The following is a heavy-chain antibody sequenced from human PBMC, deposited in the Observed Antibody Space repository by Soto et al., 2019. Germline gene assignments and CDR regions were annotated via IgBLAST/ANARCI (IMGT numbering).Heavy chain of an antibody. J-gene: IGHJ5*02. V-gene: IGHV3-30*03. CDR2: ISYDGSNK. D-gene: IGHD6-25*01. Sequence: GSLRLSCAASGFTFSSYGMHWVRQAPGKGLEWVAVISYDGSNKYYADSVKGRFTISRDNSKNTLYLQMNSLRAEDTAVYYCARVGYSSVHLPRTNWFDPWGQGTLVTVSS. CDR1: GFTFSSYG. CDR3: ARVGYSSVHLPRTNWFDP.